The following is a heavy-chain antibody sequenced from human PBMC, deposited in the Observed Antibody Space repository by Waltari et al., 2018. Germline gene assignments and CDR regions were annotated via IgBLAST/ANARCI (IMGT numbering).Heavy chain of an antibody. V-gene: IGHV3-48*01. Sequence: EVQLVESGGGLVQPGGSLRLSCAASGFTFSSYSMNWVRQAPGKGLEWVSYISSSSSTIYYADSVKGRFTISRDNAKNSLYLQMNSLRAEDTAVYYCARDLWWEPRDYYGMDVWGQGTTVTVSS. CDR3: ARDLWWEPRDYYGMDV. CDR1: GFTFSSYS. CDR2: ISSSSSTI. D-gene: IGHD1-26*01. J-gene: IGHJ6*02.